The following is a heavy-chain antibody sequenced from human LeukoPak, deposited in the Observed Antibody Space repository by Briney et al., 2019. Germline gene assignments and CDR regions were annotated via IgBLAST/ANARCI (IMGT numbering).Heavy chain of an antibody. V-gene: IGHV3-48*03. Sequence: PGGSLRLSCAASGFIFSSYEMNWVRQAPGKGLEWISYISASGSSIHYADSVKGRFTISRDDAKNSLFLQMNGLRAEDTAVYYCAREARFSDGPRGDYWGQGALVSVSS. CDR2: ISASGSSI. CDR1: GFIFSSYE. CDR3: AREARFSDGPRGDY. J-gene: IGHJ4*02. D-gene: IGHD5-18*01.